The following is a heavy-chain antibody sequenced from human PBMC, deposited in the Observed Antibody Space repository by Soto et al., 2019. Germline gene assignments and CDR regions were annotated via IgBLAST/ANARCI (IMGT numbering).Heavy chain of an antibody. CDR1: GYSFTSYW. CDR3: ARHILGYCSSTSCRDYYYYYMDV. CDR2: IYPGDSDT. D-gene: IGHD2-2*01. J-gene: IGHJ6*03. Sequence: PGESLKISCKGSGYSFTSYWIGWVRQMPGKGLEWMGIIYPGDSDTRYSPSFQGQVTISADKSISTAYLQWSSLKASDTAMYYCARHILGYCSSTSCRDYYYYYMDVWGKGTTVTVSS. V-gene: IGHV5-51*01.